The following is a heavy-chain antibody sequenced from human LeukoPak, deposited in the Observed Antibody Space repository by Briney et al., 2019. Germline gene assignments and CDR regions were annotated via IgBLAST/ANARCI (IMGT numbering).Heavy chain of an antibody. D-gene: IGHD6-13*01. CDR2: ISYDGSNK. CDR1: GFTFSSYA. Sequence: GGSLRLSCAASGFTFSSYAMHWVRQAPGKGLEWVAVISYDGSNKYYADSVKGRFTISRDNAKNTLYLQMNSLRAEDTAVYYCANLGVGSSWYEYWGQGTLVTVSS. CDR3: ANLGVGSSWYEY. V-gene: IGHV3-30*04. J-gene: IGHJ4*02.